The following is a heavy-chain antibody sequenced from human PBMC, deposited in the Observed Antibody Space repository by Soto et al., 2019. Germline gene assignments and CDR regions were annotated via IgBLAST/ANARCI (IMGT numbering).Heavy chain of an antibody. V-gene: IGHV3-23*01. Sequence: GGSLRLSCAASGFTFSSYAMSWVRQAPGKGLEWVSAISGSGGSTYYADSVKGRLTISRDNSKNTLYLQMNSLRAEDTAVYYCAKVGEAYQLLLGYYYYYYMDVWGKGTTVTVSS. D-gene: IGHD2-2*01. CDR1: GFTFSSYA. J-gene: IGHJ6*03. CDR2: ISGSGGST. CDR3: AKVGEAYQLLLGYYYYYYMDV.